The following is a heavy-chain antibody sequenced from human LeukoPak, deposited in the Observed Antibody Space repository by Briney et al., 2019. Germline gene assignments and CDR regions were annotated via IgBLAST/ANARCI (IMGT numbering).Heavy chain of an antibody. CDR1: GGSISSTNHY. J-gene: IGHJ6*02. CDR3: ARVHGYCSGGSCHPGDYGMDV. Sequence: PSETLSLTCTVSGGSISSTNHYWGWIRQPPGKGLEWIGSIYYSENTYYNPSLKSRVTISLDTFNSQFSLKLSSVTAADTAVYYCARVHGYCSGGSCHPGDYGMDVWGQGTTVTVSS. V-gene: IGHV4-39*07. D-gene: IGHD2-15*01. CDR2: IYYSENT.